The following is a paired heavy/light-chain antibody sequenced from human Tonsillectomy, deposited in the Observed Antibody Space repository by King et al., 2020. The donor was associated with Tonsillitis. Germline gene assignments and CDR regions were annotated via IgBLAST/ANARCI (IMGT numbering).Heavy chain of an antibody. J-gene: IGHJ3*02. CDR1: GFTFSGYA. CDR2: ISGSGGST. V-gene: IGHV3-23*01. CDR3: AKDRGFTAVVVTAYAFDM. Sequence: EVHLLESGGGLVQPGGSLRLSCAASGFTFSGYAMSWVRQAPGKGLEWVSAISGSGGSTYYADSVKGRFTISRDKSKNTLYLQMNSLRPEDTAVYFCAKDRGFTAVVVTAYAFDMWGQGTMVTVSS. D-gene: IGHD2-21*02.
Light chain of an antibody. Sequence: AIRMTQSPSSFSASTGDRVTITCRASQDISSYLAWYQQKPGKAPKLLMYAASTLQSGVPSRFSGSGSGTDFTLTISCLQSEDFATYYCQQYYSYPRTFGQGTKVEIK. J-gene: IGKJ1*01. CDR3: QQYYSYPRT. CDR1: QDISSY. CDR2: AAS. V-gene: IGKV1-8*01.